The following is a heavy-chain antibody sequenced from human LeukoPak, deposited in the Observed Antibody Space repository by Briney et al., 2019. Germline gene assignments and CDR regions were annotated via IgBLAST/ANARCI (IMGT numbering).Heavy chain of an antibody. V-gene: IGHV4-38-2*02. CDR1: GYSISSGYY. J-gene: IGHJ3*02. CDR3: ARGVGDFWSGYQDAFDI. Sequence: PSETLSLTCTVSGYSISSGYYWGWIRQPPGKGLEWIGRIYHSGSTYYNPSLKSRVTISVDTSKNQFSLKLSSVTAADTAVYYCARGVGDFWSGYQDAFDIWGQGTMVTVSS. CDR2: IYHSGST. D-gene: IGHD3-3*01.